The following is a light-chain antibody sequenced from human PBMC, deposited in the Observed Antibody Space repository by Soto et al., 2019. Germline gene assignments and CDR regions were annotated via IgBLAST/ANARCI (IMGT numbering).Light chain of an antibody. CDR1: SSDIGAYNY. V-gene: IGLV2-14*01. Sequence: QSALTQPASVSGSPGQSITISCTGTSSDIGAYNYVSWYQQDPGKAPKLLIYDVSNRPSGVSNRFSGSKSGNTASLTISGLQTEDEADYFCSSYTSSNSVIFGGGTKVTGL. CDR3: SSYTSSNSVI. CDR2: DVS. J-gene: IGLJ2*01.